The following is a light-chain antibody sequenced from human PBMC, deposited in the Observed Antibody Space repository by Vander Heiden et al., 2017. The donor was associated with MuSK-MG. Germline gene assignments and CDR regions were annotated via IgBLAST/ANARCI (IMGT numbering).Light chain of an antibody. J-gene: IGLJ2*01. V-gene: IGLV1-51*01. CDR2: DNS. Sequence: QSVLTQPPSLSAAPGQNVTISCSGTYSNIGRNHVSWFQQLPRTAPKVLMYDNSERPSGIPDRFSASRSGTSATLGITGLQTGDEADYDCGAWDSSLNAVVFGGGTKLTVL. CDR1: YSNIGRNH. CDR3: GAWDSSLNAVV.